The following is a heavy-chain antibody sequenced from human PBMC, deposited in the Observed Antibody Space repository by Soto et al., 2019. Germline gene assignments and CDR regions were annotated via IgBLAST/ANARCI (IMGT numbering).Heavy chain of an antibody. CDR2: ISAHNGNT. CDR3: PRGRYGDY. CDR1: GYTFTSYG. Sequence: QVLLVQSGAEVKKPGASVKVSCKASGYTFTSYGITWVRQAPGQGLEWMGWISAHNGNTDYAQKLQGRVIVTRDTSTSTAYMELRSLISDDTAVYYSPRGRYGDYWGQGALVTVSS. J-gene: IGHJ4*02. D-gene: IGHD1-1*01. V-gene: IGHV1-18*01.